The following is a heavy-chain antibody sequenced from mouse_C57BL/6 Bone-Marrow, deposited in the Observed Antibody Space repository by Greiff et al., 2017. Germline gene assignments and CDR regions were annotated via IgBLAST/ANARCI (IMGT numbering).Heavy chain of an antibody. CDR3: ASDLLWLPFAY. CDR2: ISNGGGST. CDR1: GFTFSDYY. V-gene: IGHV5-12*01. Sequence: DVMLVESGGGLVQPGGSLKLSCAASGFTFSDYYMYWVRQTPEKRLEWVAYISNGGGSTYYPDTVKGRFTISRDNAKNTLYLQMSRLKSEDTAMYYCASDLLWLPFAYWGQGTLVTVSA. D-gene: IGHD2-2*01. J-gene: IGHJ3*01.